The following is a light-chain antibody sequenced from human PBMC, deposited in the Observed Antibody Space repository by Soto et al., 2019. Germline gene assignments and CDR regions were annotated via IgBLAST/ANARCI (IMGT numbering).Light chain of an antibody. CDR1: NIGSKC. CDR2: YDR. J-gene: IGLJ2*01. CDR3: QLWDGGSGHRV. Sequence: SYELTQPPSVSVAPGKAARITCGGNNIGSKCVHWYQQKPGQAPLLVIYYDRDRPSGIPERFSGSNSGNTATLTISRVEAGDEADYYCQLWDGGSGHRVFGGGTKVTVL. V-gene: IGLV3-21*04.